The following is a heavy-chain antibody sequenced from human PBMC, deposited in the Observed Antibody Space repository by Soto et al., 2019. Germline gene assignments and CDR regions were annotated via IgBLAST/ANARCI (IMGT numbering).Heavy chain of an antibody. Sequence: GASVKVSCKASGYTFTSYGISWVRQAPGQGLEWMGWISAYNGNTNYAQKLQGRVTMTTDTSTSTAYMELRSLRSDDTAVYCCARVKGSGYHNWFDPWGQGTLVTVSS. CDR1: GYTFTSYG. J-gene: IGHJ5*02. CDR3: ARVKGSGYHNWFDP. D-gene: IGHD3-22*01. CDR2: ISAYNGNT. V-gene: IGHV1-18*01.